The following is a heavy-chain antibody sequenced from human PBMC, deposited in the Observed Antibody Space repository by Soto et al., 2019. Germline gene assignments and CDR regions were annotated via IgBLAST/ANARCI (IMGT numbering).Heavy chain of an antibody. CDR2: IIPIFGTA. D-gene: IGHD3-3*01. CDR1: GGTFSSYA. J-gene: IGHJ5*02. Sequence: SVKVSCKASGGTFSSYAISWVRQAPGQGLEWMGGIIPIFGTANYAQKFQGRVTITADESTSTAYMELSSLRSEDTAVYYCAREWSVQRAIDWFDPWGQGTLVTVPS. V-gene: IGHV1-69*13. CDR3: AREWSVQRAIDWFDP.